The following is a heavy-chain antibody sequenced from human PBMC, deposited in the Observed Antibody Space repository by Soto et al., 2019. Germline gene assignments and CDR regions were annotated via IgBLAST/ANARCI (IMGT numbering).Heavy chain of an antibody. CDR2: IYYSGTT. Sequence: SETLSLTCAVSGYSISSSNWWGWIRQPPGKGLEWIGYIYYSGTTYYNPSLKSRVTMSVDTSKNQFSLKLTSVTAVDTAVYYCARAYYDTEGYGLDPWGLGTLVTVSS. V-gene: IGHV4-28*01. J-gene: IGHJ5*02. CDR1: GYSISSSNW. CDR3: ARAYYDTEGYGLDP. D-gene: IGHD3-16*01.